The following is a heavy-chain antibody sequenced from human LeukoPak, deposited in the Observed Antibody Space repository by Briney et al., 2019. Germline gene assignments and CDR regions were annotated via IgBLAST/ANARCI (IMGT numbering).Heavy chain of an antibody. Sequence: SQTLSLTCTVSGGSISSGDYYWSWIRQPPGKGLEWIGYIYYSGSTYYNPSLKSRVTISVDTSKNQFSLKLSSVTAADTAVYYCARAVIVDTEHYYYYGMDVWGQGTTVTVSS. CDR3: ARAVIVDTEHYYYYGMDV. D-gene: IGHD5-18*01. J-gene: IGHJ6*02. CDR1: GGSISSGDYY. CDR2: IYYSGST. V-gene: IGHV4-30-4*01.